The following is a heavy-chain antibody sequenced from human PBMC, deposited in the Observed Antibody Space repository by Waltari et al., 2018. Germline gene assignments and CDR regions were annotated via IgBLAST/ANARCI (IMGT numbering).Heavy chain of an antibody. V-gene: IGHV4-34*01. D-gene: IGHD3-9*01. J-gene: IGHJ6*03. CDR2: INHSGST. CDR3: ARTHTDWLYYYYYMDV. CDR1: GGSFSGYY. Sequence: QVQLQQWGAGLLKPSEPLSLTCAVYGGSFSGYYWSWIRQPPGKGLEWIGEINHSGSTNYNPSLKSRVTISVDTSKNQFSLKLSSVTAADTAVYYCARTHTDWLYYYYYMDVWGKGTTVTVSS.